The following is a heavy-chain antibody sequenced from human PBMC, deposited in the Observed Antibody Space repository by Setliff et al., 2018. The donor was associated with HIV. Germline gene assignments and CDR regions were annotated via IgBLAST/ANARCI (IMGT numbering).Heavy chain of an antibody. CDR3: AARNSGNPTRHFDY. D-gene: IGHD3-10*01. V-gene: IGHV4-59*08. J-gene: IGHJ4*02. CDR1: GASSSSHY. CDR2: VYNSGTT. Sequence: TSETLSLTCTVSGASSSSHYWSWIRQPPGKAPEWIGYVYNSGTTKYNPSLKSRVTISMDSSQNQFSLTLTSVTAADTAVYYCAARNSGNPTRHFDYWGQGTLVTVSS.